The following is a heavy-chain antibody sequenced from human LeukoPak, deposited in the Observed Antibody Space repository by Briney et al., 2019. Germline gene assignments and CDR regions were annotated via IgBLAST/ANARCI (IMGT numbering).Heavy chain of an antibody. CDR2: IRYDGSNK. V-gene: IGHV3-30*02. CDR1: GFTFSSYG. Sequence: PGGSLRLSCAASGFTFSSYGMHWVRQAPGKGLEWVAFIRYDGSNKYYADSVKGRFTISRDNSKNTLYLQMNSLRAEDTAVYYCAKSNYDSSGYYFDYWGQGTLVTVSS. J-gene: IGHJ4*02. CDR3: AKSNYDSSGYYFDY. D-gene: IGHD3-22*01.